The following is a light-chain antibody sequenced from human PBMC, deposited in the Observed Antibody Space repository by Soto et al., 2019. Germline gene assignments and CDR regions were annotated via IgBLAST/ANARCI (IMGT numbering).Light chain of an antibody. CDR1: SSDVGAYIY. J-gene: IGLJ1*01. Sequence: QSALTQPASVSGSPGQSITLSCGGTSSDVGAYIYVSWYQQYPGKAPKLIIYEVNNRPSGVSGRFSGSKSDTTAFLTISGLQAEDEADYDCSSYSDSDTKVFGTGTKLTVL. V-gene: IGLV2-14*01. CDR3: SSYSDSDTKV. CDR2: EVN.